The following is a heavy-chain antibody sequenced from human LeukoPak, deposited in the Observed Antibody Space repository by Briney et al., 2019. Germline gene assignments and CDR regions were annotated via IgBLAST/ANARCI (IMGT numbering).Heavy chain of an antibody. J-gene: IGHJ5*02. Sequence: ASVKVSCKASGYTFTSYGISWVRQAPGQGLEWMGWISAYNGNTNYAQMLQGRVTMTTDTSTSTAYMELRSLRSDDTAVYYCARDIRRRLLWFGEIPPFDPWGQGTLVTVSS. CDR1: GYTFTSYG. V-gene: IGHV1-18*04. CDR2: ISAYNGNT. CDR3: ARDIRRRLLWFGEIPPFDP. D-gene: IGHD3-10*01.